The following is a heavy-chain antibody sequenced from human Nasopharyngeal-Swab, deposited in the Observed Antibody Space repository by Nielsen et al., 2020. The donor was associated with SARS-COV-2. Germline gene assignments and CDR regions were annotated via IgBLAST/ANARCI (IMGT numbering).Heavy chain of an antibody. CDR1: GGSFSGYY. V-gene: IGHV4-34*01. D-gene: IGHD2-2*01. J-gene: IGHJ5*02. CDR2: INHGGST. CDR3: ARIPAAGGFDP. Sequence: GSLRLSCAVYGGSFSGYYWSWIRQPPGKGLEWIGEINHGGSTNYNPSLKSRVTISVDTSKNQFSLKLSSVTAADTAVYYCARIPAAGGFDPWGQGTLITVSS.